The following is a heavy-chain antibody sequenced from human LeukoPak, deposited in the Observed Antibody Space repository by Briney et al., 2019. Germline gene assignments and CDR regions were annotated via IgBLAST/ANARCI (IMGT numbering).Heavy chain of an antibody. V-gene: IGHV3-9*01. Sequence: GGSMRLSCAASGFTFDDYAVHWVRQAPRKGLEWVSGIRWNSGSIGYADSVKGRFTISRDNAKNSLYRQMNSLRAEDTAVYYCARDQYDYYDSSGYYSWSQGTLVTVSS. J-gene: IGHJ5*02. CDR3: ARDQYDYYDSSGYYS. CDR1: GFTFDDYA. CDR2: IRWNSGSI. D-gene: IGHD3-22*01.